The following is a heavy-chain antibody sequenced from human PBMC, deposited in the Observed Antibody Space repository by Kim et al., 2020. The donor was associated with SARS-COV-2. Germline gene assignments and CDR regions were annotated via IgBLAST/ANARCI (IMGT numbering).Heavy chain of an antibody. Sequence: GGSLRLSCVASGFTFSDHYMDWVRQAPGKGLEWVGRTTNKAKDYTTEYAASVKGRFTISRDDLKNSLYLQMNRLKTEDTAVYYCARGAYDGSFYYYGMDVWGQGTTVTVSS. CDR2: TTNKAKDYTT. J-gene: IGHJ6*02. V-gene: IGHV3-72*01. D-gene: IGHD3-3*01. CDR1: GFTFSDHY. CDR3: ARGAYDGSFYYYGMDV.